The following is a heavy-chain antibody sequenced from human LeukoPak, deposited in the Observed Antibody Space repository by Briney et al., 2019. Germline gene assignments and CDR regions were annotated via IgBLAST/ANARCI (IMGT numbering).Heavy chain of an antibody. V-gene: IGHV3-9*01. CDR2: ISWNSGNI. CDR3: AKGRGYNYGYIFGYFDY. Sequence: GGSLSLSCPLSGLTFAAYAMQWVRQPPGEGLEWVSGISWNSGNIDYADSVKGRFTISRDNAKNSLYLQMNSRRAEDTALYYCAKGRGYNYGYIFGYFDYWGQGTLVTVSS. CDR1: GLTFAAYA. J-gene: IGHJ4*02. D-gene: IGHD5-18*01.